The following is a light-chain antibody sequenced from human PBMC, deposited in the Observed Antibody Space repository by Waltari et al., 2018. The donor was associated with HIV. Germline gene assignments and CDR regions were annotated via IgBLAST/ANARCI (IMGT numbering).Light chain of an antibody. Sequence: YELTQPPSVSVSPGQTARITCSGDVLPNEYTYWYQQKPGQAPVLVIQPDIERPSGIPGRFSGSSAVTTVTLTISGVQAEDEAYYYCQATDSSGAFVFVTWTRVTVL. CDR2: PDI. CDR3: QATDSSGAFV. J-gene: IGLJ1*01. V-gene: IGLV3-25*03. CDR1: VLPNEY.